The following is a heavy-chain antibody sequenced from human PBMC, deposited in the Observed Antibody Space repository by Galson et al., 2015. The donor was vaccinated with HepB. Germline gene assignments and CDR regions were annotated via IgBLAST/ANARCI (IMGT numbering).Heavy chain of an antibody. CDR1: GFTFSSYS. D-gene: IGHD2-2*01. CDR3: ARDSTYCSSTSCQFDY. J-gene: IGHJ4*02. CDR2: ISSSSSYI. V-gene: IGHV3-21*01. Sequence: SLRLSCAASGFTFSSYSMNWVRQAPGKGLEWVSSISSSSSYIYYADSVKGRFTISRDNAKNSLYLQMNSLRAEDTAVYYCARDSTYCSSTSCQFDYWGQGTLVTVSS.